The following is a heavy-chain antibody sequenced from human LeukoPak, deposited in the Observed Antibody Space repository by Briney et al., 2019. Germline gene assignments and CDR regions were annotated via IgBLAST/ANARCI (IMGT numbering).Heavy chain of an antibody. CDR2: IYYSGGT. D-gene: IGHD6-13*01. J-gene: IGHJ3*02. CDR3: ARLGKQLTAGSPFDI. V-gene: IGHV4-59*08. CDR1: GGSISSYY. Sequence: SETLSLTCTVSGGSISSYYWSWIRQPPGKGLEWIAYIYYSGGTNCNPSLKSRVTMSVDTSKNQFSLTLSSVTAADTAVYYCARLGKQLTAGSPFDIWGPGTMVTFSS.